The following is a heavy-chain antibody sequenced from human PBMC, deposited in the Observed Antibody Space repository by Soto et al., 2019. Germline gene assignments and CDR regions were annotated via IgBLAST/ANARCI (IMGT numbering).Heavy chain of an antibody. J-gene: IGHJ4*02. CDR2: ISGSGDST. V-gene: IGHV3-23*01. Sequence: EVQLLDSGGGLVQPGGSLRLSCAASGFTFSSYAMNWVRQAPGKGLEWVSVISGSGDSTYYADSVKGRFTISRDNSKNTLYLQMNRLRAEDTAVYYCARSGPGTYFDYWGQGTLVTVSS. D-gene: IGHD6-13*01. CDR3: ARSGPGTYFDY. CDR1: GFTFSSYA.